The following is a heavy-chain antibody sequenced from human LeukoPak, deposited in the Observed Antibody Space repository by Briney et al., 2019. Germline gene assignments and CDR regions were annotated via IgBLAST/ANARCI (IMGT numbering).Heavy chain of an antibody. D-gene: IGHD5-18*01. CDR2: IYTSGST. V-gene: IGHV4-61*02. Sequence: SETLSLTCTVSGGSISSGSYYWSWIRQPAGKGLEWIGRIYTSGSTNYNPSLKSRVTISVDTSKNQFSLKLSSVTAADTAVYYCARGNPGVRYSYGSVIRTYNWFDPWGQGTLVTVSS. J-gene: IGHJ5*02. CDR3: ARGNPGVRYSYGSVIRTYNWFDP. CDR1: GGSISSGSYY.